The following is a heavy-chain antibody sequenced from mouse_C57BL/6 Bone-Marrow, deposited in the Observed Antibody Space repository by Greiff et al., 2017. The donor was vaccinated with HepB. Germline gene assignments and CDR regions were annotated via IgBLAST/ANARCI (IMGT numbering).Heavy chain of an antibody. CDR2: IRSKSNNYAT. CDR1: GFSFNTYA. J-gene: IGHJ4*01. CDR3: VRHGPYDYDEGYYAMDY. V-gene: IGHV10-1*01. D-gene: IGHD2-4*01. Sequence: DVHLVESGGGLVQPKGSLKLSCAASGFSFNTYAMNWVRQAPGKGLEWVARIRSKSNNYATYYADSVKDRFTISRDDSESMLYLQMNNLKTEDTAMYYCVRHGPYDYDEGYYAMDYWGQGTSVTVSS.